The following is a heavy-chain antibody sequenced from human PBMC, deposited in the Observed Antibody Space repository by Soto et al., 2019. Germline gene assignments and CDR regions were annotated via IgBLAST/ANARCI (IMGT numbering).Heavy chain of an antibody. CDR2: MYYTGKK. CDR3: ARRSSSSLWSLFDP. J-gene: IGHJ5*02. D-gene: IGHD6-6*01. V-gene: IGHV4-39*01. Sequence: SETVSLTCTVSGGSISSSTYYWDWIRQPPGKGLEWIGAMYYTGKKNYNPSLESRVTMSVDTSKNQFSLKLSSVTPTDTAVYYCARRSSSSLWSLFDPWGRGILVTVSS. CDR1: GGSISSSTYY.